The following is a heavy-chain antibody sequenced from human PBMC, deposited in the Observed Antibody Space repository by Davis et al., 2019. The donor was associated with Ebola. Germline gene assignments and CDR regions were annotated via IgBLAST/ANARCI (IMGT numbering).Heavy chain of an antibody. Sequence: GESLKISCAASGFTFSSYAMSWVRQAPGKGLEWVSAISGSGGSTYYADSVKGRFTISRDNAQNSLFLQMNSLGAEDTAVYYCARARSNWYADYWGQGTLVTVSS. D-gene: IGHD6-13*01. J-gene: IGHJ4*02. CDR2: ISGSGGST. CDR1: GFTFSSYA. CDR3: ARARSNWYADY. V-gene: IGHV3-23*01.